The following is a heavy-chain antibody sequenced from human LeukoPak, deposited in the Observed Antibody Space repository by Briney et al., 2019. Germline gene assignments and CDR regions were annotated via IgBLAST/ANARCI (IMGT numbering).Heavy chain of an antibody. Sequence: PSETLSLTCAVYGGSFSGYYWSWIRQPPGKGLEWIGEINHSGSTNYNPSLKSRVTISVDTSKNQFSLKLSSVTAADTAVYYCATVIAVAGTGFDYWGQGTLVTVSS. J-gene: IGHJ4*02. CDR3: ATVIAVAGTGFDY. CDR2: INHSGST. CDR1: GGSFSGYY. D-gene: IGHD6-19*01. V-gene: IGHV4-34*01.